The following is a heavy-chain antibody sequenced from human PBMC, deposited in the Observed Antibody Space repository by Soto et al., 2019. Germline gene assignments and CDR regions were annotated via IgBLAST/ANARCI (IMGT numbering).Heavy chain of an antibody. D-gene: IGHD2-15*01. CDR3: ARERGYCSGGSCPVDY. J-gene: IGHJ4*02. Sequence: SETLSLTCTVSGGSISSYYWSWIRQPPGKGLEWIAYIYYSGSTYYNPSLKSRVTISVDTSKNQFSLKLSSVTAADTAVYYCARERGYCSGGSCPVDYWGQGTLVTVSS. CDR1: GGSISSYY. CDR2: IYYSGST. V-gene: IGHV4-59*04.